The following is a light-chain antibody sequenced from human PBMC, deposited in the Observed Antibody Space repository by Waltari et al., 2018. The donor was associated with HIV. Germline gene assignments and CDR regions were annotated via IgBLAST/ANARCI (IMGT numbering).Light chain of an antibody. CDR1: ALPKEN. V-gene: IGLV3-25*03. Sequence: SYELTQPPSVSVSPGQTARITCSGDALPKENAYWYQQKSGQAPVLVIYKNSERPSGIPERFSGSNSGTTVTLTISGVQAEDEADYYCQSAESSGTSYVFGTGTKVTVL. CDR3: QSAESSGTSYV. J-gene: IGLJ1*01. CDR2: KNS.